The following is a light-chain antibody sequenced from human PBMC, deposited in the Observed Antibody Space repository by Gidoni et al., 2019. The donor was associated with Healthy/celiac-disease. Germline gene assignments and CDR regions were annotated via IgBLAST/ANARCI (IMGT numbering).Light chain of an antibody. CDR3: QQYYSPPRWT. V-gene: IGKV4-1*01. Sequence: DIVMTQSPDSLAVSLGARATINCKSSQRVLYSSNNKNYLAWYQQEPGQPPKLLIYWASTRESGVPDRFSGSGSGTDFTLTISSLQAEDVAVYYRQQYYSPPRWTFGQGTKVEIK. J-gene: IGKJ1*01. CDR2: WAS. CDR1: QRVLYSSNNKNY.